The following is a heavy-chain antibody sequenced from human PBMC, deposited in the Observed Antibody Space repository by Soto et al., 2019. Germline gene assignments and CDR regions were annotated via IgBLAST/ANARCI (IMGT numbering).Heavy chain of an antibody. D-gene: IGHD3-22*01. CDR1: GGSISSSSYY. CDR2: IYYSGST. V-gene: IGHV4-39*01. Sequence: QLQLQESGPGLVKPSETLSLTCTVSGGSISSSSYYWGWIRQPPGKGLEWIGSIYYSGSTYYNPSLKGRVTISVDTSKTQFSLKLSSVTAAGTGVYYCARRLYYDSSGFEGGGMDVWGQGTTVTVSS. CDR3: ARRLYYDSSGFEGGGMDV. J-gene: IGHJ6*02.